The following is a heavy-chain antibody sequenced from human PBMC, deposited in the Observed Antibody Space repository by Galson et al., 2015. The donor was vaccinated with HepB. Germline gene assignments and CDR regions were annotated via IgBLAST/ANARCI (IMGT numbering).Heavy chain of an antibody. Sequence: SVKVSCKASGYTFIDYYIHWVRQAPGQGLEWMGRINPKTGDTNYAQNFQGRVTMTRDTSIRTAYMEVSRLRSDDTVVYFCARGGTYLFDDWGQGTLVTVSS. V-gene: IGHV1-2*05. CDR1: GYTFIDYY. D-gene: IGHD1-26*01. CDR2: INPKTGDT. J-gene: IGHJ4*02. CDR3: ARGGTYLFDD.